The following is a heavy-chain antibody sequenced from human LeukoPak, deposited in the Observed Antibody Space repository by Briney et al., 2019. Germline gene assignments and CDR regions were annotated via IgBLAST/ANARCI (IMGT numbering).Heavy chain of an antibody. CDR3: ARMSYYDRRGDNWFDP. V-gene: IGHV1-8*01. J-gene: IGHJ5*02. CDR2: MNPNSGNT. D-gene: IGHD3-22*01. CDR1: GYTFTSYD. Sequence: WASVKVSCKASGYTFTSYDINWVRQATGQGLEWMGWMNPNSGNTGYAQKFQGRVTMTRDTSISTAYMELSSLRSEDTAVYYCARMSYYDRRGDNWFDPWGQGTLVIVSS.